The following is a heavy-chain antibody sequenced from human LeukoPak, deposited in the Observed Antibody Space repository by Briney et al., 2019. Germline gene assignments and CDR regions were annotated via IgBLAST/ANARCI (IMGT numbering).Heavy chain of an antibody. V-gene: IGHV3-23*01. CDR2: ISGSGGST. CDR3: AKVGQQWLVFDY. Sequence: GASLRLSCAASGFTFSSYAMSWVRQAPGKGLEWVSAISGSGGSTYYADSVKGRFTISRDNSKNTLYLQMNSPRAEDTAVYYCAKVGQQWLVFDYWGQGTLVTVSS. CDR1: GFTFSSYA. J-gene: IGHJ4*02. D-gene: IGHD6-19*01.